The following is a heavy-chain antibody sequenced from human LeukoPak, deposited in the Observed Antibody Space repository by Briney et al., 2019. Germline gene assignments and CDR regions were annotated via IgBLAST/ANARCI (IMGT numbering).Heavy chain of an antibody. V-gene: IGHV4-34*01. CDR3: ARDGGNSFYYYYGMDV. CDR1: GVSFSGYY. D-gene: IGHD4-23*01. Sequence: SETLSLTYAVYGVSFSGYYWSWIRQPPGKGLEWIGEINHSGSTNYNPSLKSRVTISVDTSKNQFSLKLSSVTAADTAVYHCARDGGNSFYYYYGMDVWGQGTTVTVSS. J-gene: IGHJ6*02. CDR2: INHSGST.